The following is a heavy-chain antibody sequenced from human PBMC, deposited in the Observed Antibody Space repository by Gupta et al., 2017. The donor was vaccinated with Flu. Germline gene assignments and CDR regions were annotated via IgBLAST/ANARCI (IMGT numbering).Heavy chain of an antibody. J-gene: IGHJ4*02. V-gene: IGHV6-1*01. CDR3: ERDGGASGYEEHYFDD. D-gene: IGHD5-12*01. CDR2: ADLRSRWYY. Sequence: QVQLQQSGPGLVQPSQTLSLTCAISGDSVSSNYAAWNWLRQSPSRGLEWLGRADLRSRWYYDYAQSVRSRLTIDPDTSKNQFSLHLSSVTPADTAVYYCERDGGASGYEEHYFDDGGPGTLVTVSS. CDR1: GDSVSSNYAA.